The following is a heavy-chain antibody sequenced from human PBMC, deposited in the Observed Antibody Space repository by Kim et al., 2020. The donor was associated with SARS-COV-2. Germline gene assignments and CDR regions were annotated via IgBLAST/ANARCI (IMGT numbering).Heavy chain of an antibody. D-gene: IGHD3-22*01. CDR1: GGSISSGGYS. J-gene: IGHJ4*02. Sequence: SETLSLTCAVSGGSISSGGYSWSWIRQPPGKGLESIGYIYHSGSTYYNPSLKSRVTISVDRSKNQFSLKLSSVTAADTAVYYCLLRDSGGYYHQWGQGTLVTVSS. CDR2: IYHSGST. CDR3: LLRDSGGYYHQ. V-gene: IGHV4-30-2*01.